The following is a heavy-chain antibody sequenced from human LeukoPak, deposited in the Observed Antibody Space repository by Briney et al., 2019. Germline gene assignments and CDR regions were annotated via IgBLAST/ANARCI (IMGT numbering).Heavy chain of an antibody. CDR2: ISSDNTYI. CDR3: ARLDRADYSTSPIPYYNYFMHA. D-gene: IGHD6-13*01. J-gene: IGHJ6*03. V-gene: IGHV3-21*06. CDR1: GFTFSYYS. Sequence: PEGSLRLSCAASGFTFSYYSVTWVRQAPGKGLEWVSSISSDNTYIYYADSVRGRFTISRDNAKNLFYLQMNSLRAEDTAVYYCARLDRADYSTSPIPYYNYFMHAWNKETTVTVSS.